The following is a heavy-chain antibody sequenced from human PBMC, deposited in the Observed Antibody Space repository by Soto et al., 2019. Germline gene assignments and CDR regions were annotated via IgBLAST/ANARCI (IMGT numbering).Heavy chain of an antibody. CDR2: IIPIFGTA. D-gene: IGHD6-19*01. J-gene: IGHJ4*02. CDR1: GGTFSSYA. Sequence: ASVKVSFKASGGTFSSYAISWVRQAPGQGLEWMGGIIPIFGTANYAQKFQGRVTITADESTSTAYMELSSLRSEDTAVYYCARSGGWQWLAPYSVYYFDYWGQGTLVTVSS. V-gene: IGHV1-69*13. CDR3: ARSGGWQWLAPYSVYYFDY.